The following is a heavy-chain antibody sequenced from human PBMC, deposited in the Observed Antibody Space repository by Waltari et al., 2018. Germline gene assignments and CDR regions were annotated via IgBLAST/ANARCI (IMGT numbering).Heavy chain of an antibody. J-gene: IGHJ4*02. Sequence: EVQLVESGGGLVQPGRSLRLSCAVSGFTFGDYAMSWVRQAPGHGLEWVGLIRSKAYGGTTENAASVKGRFTISRDDSKSIAFLQMNSLQTDDTAVYYCTRGPVAIFGFVMPFEHWGQGTLVTVTS. V-gene: IGHV3-49*04. CDR1: GFTFGDYA. D-gene: IGHD3-3*01. CDR2: IRSKAYGGTT. CDR3: TRGPVAIFGFVMPFEH.